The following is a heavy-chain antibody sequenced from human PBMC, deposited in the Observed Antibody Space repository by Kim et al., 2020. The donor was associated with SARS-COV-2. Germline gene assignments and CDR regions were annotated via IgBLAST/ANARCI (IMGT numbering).Heavy chain of an antibody. V-gene: IGHV3-9*01. CDR2: ISWNSGSI. D-gene: IGHD3-3*01. CDR1: GFTFGDYA. CDR3: AKDQSQRSIFGVVDVGGGMDV. Sequence: GGSLRLSCAASGFTFGDYAMHWVRQAPGKGLEWVSGISWNSGSIGYADSVKGRFTISRDNAKNSLYLQMNSLRAEDTALYYCAKDQSQRSIFGVVDVGGGMDVWGQGTTVTVSS. J-gene: IGHJ6*02.